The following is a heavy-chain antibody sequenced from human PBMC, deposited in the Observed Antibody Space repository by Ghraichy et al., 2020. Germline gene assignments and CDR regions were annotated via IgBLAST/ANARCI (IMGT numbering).Heavy chain of an antibody. CDR3: AKVNGIVVLSPDDPEDSWLDP. V-gene: IGHV3-23*01. D-gene: IGHD6-6*01. J-gene: IGHJ5*02. CDR2: VSGSGAST. Sequence: WMSTVSGSGASTYYADSVKGRFTISRDNSKDTLFLQMNSLRGEDTAVYYCAKVNGIVVLSPDDPEDSWLDPWGQGTLVTV.